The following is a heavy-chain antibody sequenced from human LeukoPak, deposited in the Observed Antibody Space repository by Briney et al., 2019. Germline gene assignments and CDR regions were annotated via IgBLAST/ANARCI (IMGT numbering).Heavy chain of an antibody. CDR1: GFTFSTYA. CDR3: AKDLTWLAYYFDH. CDR2: ISGSDGGT. D-gene: IGHD6-19*01. V-gene: IGHV3-23*01. Sequence: TGGSLRLSCAASGFTFSTYAMSWVRQAPGKGLVWVSAISGSDGGTYYADSVRGRFAISRDNSKSTLYLQMNSLRAEDTAVYYCAKDLTWLAYYFDHWGQGTLVTASS. J-gene: IGHJ4*02.